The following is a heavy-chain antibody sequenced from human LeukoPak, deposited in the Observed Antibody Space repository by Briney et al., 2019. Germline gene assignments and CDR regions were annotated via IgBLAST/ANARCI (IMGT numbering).Heavy chain of an antibody. CDR1: GGTFSSYA. J-gene: IGHJ3*02. Sequence: SVKVSCKASGGTFSSYAISWVRQAPGQGLEWMGGIIPIFGTANYAQKFQGRVTITADKSTSTAYMELSSLRSEDTAVYYCARGGPAGDFIVVAPTNNAFDIWGQGTMVTVSS. CDR3: ARGGPAGDFIVVAPTNNAFDI. D-gene: IGHD2-2*01. CDR2: IIPIFGTA. V-gene: IGHV1-69*06.